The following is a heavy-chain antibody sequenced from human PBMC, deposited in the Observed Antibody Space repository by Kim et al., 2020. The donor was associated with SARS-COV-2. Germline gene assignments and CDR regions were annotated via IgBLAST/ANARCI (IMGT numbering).Heavy chain of an antibody. Sequence: SETLSLTCTVSGGSISSSSYYWGWIRQPPGKGLEWIGSIYYSGSTYYNPSLKSRVTISVDTSKNQFSLKLSSVTAADTAVYYCARVPQLRYFDWLLPHAFDIWGQGTMVTVSS. J-gene: IGHJ3*02. CDR2: IYYSGST. CDR1: GGSISSSSYY. CDR3: ARVPQLRYFDWLLPHAFDI. D-gene: IGHD3-9*01. V-gene: IGHV4-39*07.